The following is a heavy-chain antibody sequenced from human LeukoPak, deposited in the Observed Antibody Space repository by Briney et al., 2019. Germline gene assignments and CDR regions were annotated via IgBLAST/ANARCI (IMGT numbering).Heavy chain of an antibody. D-gene: IGHD5-18*01. V-gene: IGHV1-2*02. CDR1: GYTFTGYY. Sequence: ASVKVSCKASGYTFTGYYMHWVRQAPGQGLEWMGWINPNSGGTNYAQKFQGRVTTTRDTSISTAYMELSRLRSDDTAVYYCARVVDTAMVMDYWGQGTLVTVSS. CDR2: INPNSGGT. CDR3: ARVVDTAMVMDY. J-gene: IGHJ4*02.